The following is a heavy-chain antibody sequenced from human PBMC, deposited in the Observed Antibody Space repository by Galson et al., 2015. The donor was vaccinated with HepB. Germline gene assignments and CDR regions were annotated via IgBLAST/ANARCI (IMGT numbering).Heavy chain of an antibody. V-gene: IGHV3-30*18. Sequence: SLRLSCAASGFIFGDYDIHWVRQAPGKGLEWVAVTSSDGSKKFYADSVKGRFTMSRDSPRNTLFLQMNSLRAEDAAVYYCAKAGSPYDYSYGMDYWGQGTQVTVSS. CDR1: GFIFGDYD. CDR2: TSSDGSKK. CDR3: AKAGSPYDYSYGMDY. J-gene: IGHJ4*02. D-gene: IGHD3-16*01.